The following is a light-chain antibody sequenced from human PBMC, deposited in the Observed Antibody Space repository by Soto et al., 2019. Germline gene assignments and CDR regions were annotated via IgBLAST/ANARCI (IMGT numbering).Light chain of an antibody. CDR1: QSISSS. J-gene: IGKJ1*01. V-gene: IGKV1-39*01. CDR3: QQSYSTPRT. CDR2: GAS. Sequence: DIQMTQSPSSLSASVGDIVTITCRASQSISSSSIWYQQKPGQAPKLLIYGASSLQSGVPSRFSGSGSGTDFTLTISSLPTEDFATYYWQQSYSTPRTFGQGTKVEIK.